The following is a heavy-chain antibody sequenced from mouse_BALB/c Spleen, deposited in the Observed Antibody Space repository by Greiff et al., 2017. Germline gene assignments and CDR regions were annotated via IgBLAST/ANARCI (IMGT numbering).Heavy chain of an antibody. V-gene: IGHV1-26*01. D-gene: IGHD1-1*01. J-gene: IGHJ4*01. Sequence: EVQLQQSGPELVKPGASVKMSCKASGYTFTDYYMKWVKQSLGKSLEWIGDINPNNGDTFYNQKFKGKATLTVDKSSSTAYMQLNSLTSEDSAVYYCASITTVVMDYWGQGTSVTVSS. CDR1: GYTFTDYY. CDR3: ASITTVVMDY. CDR2: INPNNGDT.